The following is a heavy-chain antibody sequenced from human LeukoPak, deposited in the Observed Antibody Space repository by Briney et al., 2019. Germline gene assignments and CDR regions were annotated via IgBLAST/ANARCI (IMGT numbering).Heavy chain of an antibody. CDR2: IYTSGST. V-gene: IGHV4-4*07. D-gene: IGHD3-3*01. CDR1: GGSISSYY. Sequence: SETLSLTCTVSGGSISSYYWSWIRQPAGKGLEWIGRIYTSGSTNYNPSLKSRVTMSVDTSKNQFSLKLSSVTAADTAVYYCARVPITIFGVVITGGPYYFDYWGQGTLVTVSS. CDR3: ARVPITIFGVVITGGPYYFDY. J-gene: IGHJ4*02.